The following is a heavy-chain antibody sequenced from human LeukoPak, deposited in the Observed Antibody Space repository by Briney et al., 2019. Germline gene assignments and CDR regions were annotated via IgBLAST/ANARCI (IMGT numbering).Heavy chain of an antibody. J-gene: IGHJ4*02. CDR1: GFTFSDHN. Sequence: GGSLRLSCAASGFTFSDHNMNWVRQAPGKGLEWVSSITSSGSHIYYADSVRGRFTISRDNAKNSLYLQMNSLRAEDTAVYYCAKTSDYWGQGTLVTVSS. D-gene: IGHD1-14*01. CDR2: ITSSGSHI. CDR3: AKTSDY. V-gene: IGHV3-21*01.